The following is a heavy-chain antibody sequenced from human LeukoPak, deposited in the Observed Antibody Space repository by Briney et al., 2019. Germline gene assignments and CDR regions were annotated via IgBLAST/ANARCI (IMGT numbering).Heavy chain of an antibody. Sequence: KPSETLSLTCTVSGGSIKSYYWSWIRQPPGKGLEWIGYIYYSGSTNYNPSLKSRVTISLDTSKNQFSLKLNSVTAADTAVYYCASAIVIPSWAFDIWGQGTMVTVSS. CDR3: ASAIVIPSWAFDI. CDR2: IYYSGST. CDR1: GGSIKSYY. V-gene: IGHV4-59*01. D-gene: IGHD2/OR15-2a*01. J-gene: IGHJ3*02.